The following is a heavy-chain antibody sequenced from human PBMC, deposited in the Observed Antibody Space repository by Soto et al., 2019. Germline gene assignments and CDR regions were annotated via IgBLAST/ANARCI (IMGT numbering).Heavy chain of an antibody. CDR1: GFTFSDYF. V-gene: IGHV3-11*01. J-gene: IGHJ4*02. D-gene: IGHD6-6*01. CDR3: ARVSSSSLFDY. CDR2: IGSRGSPI. Sequence: VHLVDSGGGLVKPGGSLRLSCAASGFTFSDYFMTWIRQAPGKGLEWVSYIGSRGSPIYYVDSVKGRFTISRDNAKDSLYLHMTSLRAEDTAVYHCARVSSSSLFDYWGQGTLVTVSS.